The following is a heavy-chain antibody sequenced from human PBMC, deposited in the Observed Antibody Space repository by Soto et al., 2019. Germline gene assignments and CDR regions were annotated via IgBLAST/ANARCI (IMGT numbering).Heavy chain of an antibody. J-gene: IGHJ6*02. CDR1: GFTFSSYA. V-gene: IGHV3-23*01. Sequence: PGGSLRLSCAASGFTFSSYAMSWVRQAPGKGLEWVSAISGSGGSTYYADSVKGRFTISRDNSKNTLYLQMNSLRAEDTAVYYCAKLYSSSWYVYYYGMDVWGQGTTVTVSS. CDR3: AKLYSSSWYVYYYGMDV. D-gene: IGHD6-13*01. CDR2: ISGSGGST.